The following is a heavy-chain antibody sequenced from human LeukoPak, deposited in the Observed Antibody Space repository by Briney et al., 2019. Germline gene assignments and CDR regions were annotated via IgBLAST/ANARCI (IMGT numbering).Heavy chain of an antibody. CDR3: AGYYYDSSGYYSHAFDI. V-gene: IGHV1-69*13. J-gene: IGHJ3*02. CDR2: IIPIFGTA. Sequence: ASVKVSCKASGGTFSSYAISWVRQAPGQGLEWMGGIIPIFGTANYAQKFQGRVTITADESTSTAYMELSSLRSEDTAVYYCAGYYYDSSGYYSHAFDIWGQGTMVTVPS. D-gene: IGHD3-22*01. CDR1: GGTFSSYA.